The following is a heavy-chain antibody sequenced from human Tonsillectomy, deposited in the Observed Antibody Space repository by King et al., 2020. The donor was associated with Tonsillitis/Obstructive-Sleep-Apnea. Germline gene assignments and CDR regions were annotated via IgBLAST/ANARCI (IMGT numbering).Heavy chain of an antibody. D-gene: IGHD1-26*01. CDR3: AKDMMGANYAFDI. CDR2: ISWNTGYI. J-gene: IGHJ3*02. Sequence: QLVESGGGLVQPGRSLRLSCAASGFTFDDYGMHWVRQAPGKGLEWVSGISWNTGYIGYADSVKGRFTISRDNAKNSLYLQMNSLRAEDTALYYCAKDMMGANYAFDIWGQGTMVTVSS. V-gene: IGHV3-9*01. CDR1: GFTFDDYG.